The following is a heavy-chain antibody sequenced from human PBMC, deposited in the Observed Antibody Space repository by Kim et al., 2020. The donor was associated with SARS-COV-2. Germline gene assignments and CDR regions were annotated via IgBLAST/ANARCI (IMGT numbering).Heavy chain of an antibody. CDR1: GGSVSSGSYY. CDR2: IYYSGST. V-gene: IGHV4-61*01. J-gene: IGHJ4*02. Sequence: SETLSLTCTVSGGSVSSGSYYWSWIRQPPGKGLEWIGYIYYSGSTNYNPSLKSRVTISVDTSKNQFSLKLSSVTAADTAVYYCVRAANWNDVDYWGQGTLVTVSS. D-gene: IGHD1-1*01. CDR3: VRAANWNDVDY.